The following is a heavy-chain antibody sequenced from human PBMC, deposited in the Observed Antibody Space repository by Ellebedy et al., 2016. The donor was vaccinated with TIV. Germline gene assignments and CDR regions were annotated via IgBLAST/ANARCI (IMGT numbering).Heavy chain of an antibody. CDR2: LNPKSGGT. V-gene: IGHV1-2*02. J-gene: IGHJ4*02. Sequence: AASVNVSCKASVFTFTDYYLHWVRQPPGQGLEWMGWLNPKSGGTSFAQKFQGRVTVTRDTSISTAYVEPSRLRSDDTAVYYCARSQYGSSYLVDYWGQGTLVTVSS. D-gene: IGHD6-13*01. CDR1: VFTFTDYY. CDR3: ARSQYGSSYLVDY.